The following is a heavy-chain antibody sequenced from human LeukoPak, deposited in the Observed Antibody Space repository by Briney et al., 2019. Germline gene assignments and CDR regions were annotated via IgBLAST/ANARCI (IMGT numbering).Heavy chain of an antibody. CDR3: ARDVVDIVVVPAAAFDYYGMDV. V-gene: IGHV3-33*01. J-gene: IGHJ6*02. D-gene: IGHD2-2*03. Sequence: GGSLRLSCAASGFTFSSHGMHWVRQAPGKGLDWVAGIWYDGSKSFYADSVKGRFTISRDNSKNTLYLQMNSLRAEDTAVYHCARDVVDIVVVPAAAFDYYGMDVWGQGTTVTVSS. CDR2: IWYDGSKS. CDR1: GFTFSSHG.